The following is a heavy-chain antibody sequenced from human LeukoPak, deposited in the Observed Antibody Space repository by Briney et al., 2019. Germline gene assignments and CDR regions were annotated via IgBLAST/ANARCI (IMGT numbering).Heavy chain of an antibody. Sequence: ASVKVSCKASGYTFSGYYLHWLRQAPGQGLEWMGWINPNSGGTNYAQKFQGRVTMTRDTSISTAYMELSRLRSDDTAVYYCARGDEYHYYYYYMDVWGKGTTVTVSS. CDR2: INPNSGGT. V-gene: IGHV1-2*02. J-gene: IGHJ6*03. D-gene: IGHD2-2*02. CDR1: GYTFSGYY. CDR3: ARGDEYHYYYYYMDV.